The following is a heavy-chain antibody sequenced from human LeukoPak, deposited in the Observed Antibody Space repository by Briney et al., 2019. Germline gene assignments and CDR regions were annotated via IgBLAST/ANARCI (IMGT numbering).Heavy chain of an antibody. CDR1: GFTLSTYG. Sequence: VGSLRLSGAASGFTLSTYGMHWVRQAPGKGLDWVAFVRSDGSHTDYADSAKGRFTISRDNSKNTLYLQMNSLRAEDTAVYYCARLYLLTGYSPPTNWGQGTLVTVSS. V-gene: IGHV3-30*02. D-gene: IGHD3-9*01. J-gene: IGHJ4*02. CDR3: ARLYLLTGYSPPTN. CDR2: VRSDGSHT.